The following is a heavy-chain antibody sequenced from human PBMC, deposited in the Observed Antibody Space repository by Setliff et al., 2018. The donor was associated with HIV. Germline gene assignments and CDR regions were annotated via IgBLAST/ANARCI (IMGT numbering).Heavy chain of an antibody. CDR3: ARRDSSGWYYFDY. V-gene: IGHV4-4*09. J-gene: IGHJ4*02. Sequence: SETLSLTCTVSGGSISSYYWSWIRQPPGKGLEWIGYIYTSGSTNYNPSPKSRVTISVDTSKNQFSLKLSSVTAADTAVYYCARRDSSGWYYFDYWGQGTLVTVSS. CDR2: IYTSGST. D-gene: IGHD6-19*01. CDR1: GGSISSYY.